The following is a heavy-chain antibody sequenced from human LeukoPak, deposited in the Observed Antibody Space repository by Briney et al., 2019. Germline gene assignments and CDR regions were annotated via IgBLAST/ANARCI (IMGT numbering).Heavy chain of an antibody. CDR3: ARYSYGVFDY. J-gene: IGHJ4*02. CDR2: IYYSGST. CDR1: GGSISSYY. D-gene: IGHD5-18*01. Sequence: SETLSLTCTVSGGSISSYYWSWIRQSPGKGLEWIGYIYYSGSTNYNPSLKSRVTISVDTSKNQFSLNLTSVTAADTAVYYCARYSYGVFDYWGQGTLVTVSS. V-gene: IGHV4-59*08.